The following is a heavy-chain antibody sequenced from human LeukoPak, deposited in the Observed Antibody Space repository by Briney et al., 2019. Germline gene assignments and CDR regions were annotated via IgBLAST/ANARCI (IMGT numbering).Heavy chain of an antibody. J-gene: IGHJ4*02. CDR2: IYPGDSDT. Sequence: GESLKISCKGSGYSFTSYWIGWVHQMPGKGLEWMGIIYPGDSDTRYSPSFQGQVTISADKSISTAYLQWSSLKASDTAMYYCARGPFYSSSSGEDYYFDYWGQGTLVTVSS. D-gene: IGHD6-6*01. CDR1: GYSFTSYW. CDR3: ARGPFYSSSSGEDYYFDY. V-gene: IGHV5-51*07.